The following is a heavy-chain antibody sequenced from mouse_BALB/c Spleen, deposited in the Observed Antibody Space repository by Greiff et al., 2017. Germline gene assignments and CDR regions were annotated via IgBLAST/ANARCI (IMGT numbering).Heavy chain of an antibody. Sequence: EVMLVESGGGLVKPGGSLKLSCAASGFTFSDYYMYWVRQTPEKRLEWVATISDGGSYTYYPDSVKGRFTISRDNAKNNLYLQMSSLKSEDTAMYYCARDSHYGYDGRSFDYWGQGTTLTVSS. CDR3: ARDSHYGYDGRSFDY. CDR2: ISDGGSYT. CDR1: GFTFSDYY. J-gene: IGHJ2*01. D-gene: IGHD2-2*01. V-gene: IGHV5-4*02.